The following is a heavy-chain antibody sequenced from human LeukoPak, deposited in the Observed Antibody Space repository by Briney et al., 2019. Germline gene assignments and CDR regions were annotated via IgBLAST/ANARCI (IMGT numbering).Heavy chain of an antibody. D-gene: IGHD3-9*01. CDR3: AKDGRYFDWLLPQTAYYFDY. Sequence: GRSLRLSCAASGFTFSSYGMHWVRQAPGKGLEWVAVIWYDGSNKYYADSVKGRFTISRDNSKNTLYLQMNSLRAEDTAVYYCAKDGRYFDWLLPQTAYYFDYWDQGTLVTVSS. CDR1: GFTFSSYG. CDR2: IWYDGSNK. J-gene: IGHJ4*02. V-gene: IGHV3-33*06.